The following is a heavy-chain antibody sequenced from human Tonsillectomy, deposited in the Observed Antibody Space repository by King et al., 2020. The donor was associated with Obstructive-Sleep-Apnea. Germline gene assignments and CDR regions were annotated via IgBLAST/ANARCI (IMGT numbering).Heavy chain of an antibody. CDR2: IYSGGST. D-gene: IGHD3-22*01. CDR3: ARDLYYYDSSGYSDHDAFDI. J-gene: IGHJ3*02. CDR1: GFTVSSNY. V-gene: IGHV3-66*01. Sequence: VQLVESGGGLVQPGGSLRLSCAASGFTVSSNYISWVRQAPGKGLEGVSVIYSGGSTYYADSVKGRFTISRDNSKNTLYLQMNSLRAEDTAVYYCARDLYYYDSSGYSDHDAFDIWGQGTMVTVSS.